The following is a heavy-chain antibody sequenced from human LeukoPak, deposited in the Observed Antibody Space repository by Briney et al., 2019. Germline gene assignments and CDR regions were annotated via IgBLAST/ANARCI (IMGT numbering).Heavy chain of an antibody. V-gene: IGHV3-30*18. J-gene: IGHJ6*02. Sequence: PGGSLRLSCAASGFTFSTFGMHWVRQAPGKGLEWVAVISFDGSNKYCADSVKGRFTISRDNSKNTLYLQMNSLRAEDTAEYYCAKGFSGPSNYYYYAMDAWGQGTTAIVSS. D-gene: IGHD5-12*01. CDR3: AKGFSGPSNYYYYAMDA. CDR2: ISFDGSNK. CDR1: GFTFSTFG.